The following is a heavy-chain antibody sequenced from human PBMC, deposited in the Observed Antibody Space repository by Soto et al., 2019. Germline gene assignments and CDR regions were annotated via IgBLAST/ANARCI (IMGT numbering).Heavy chain of an antibody. Sequence: SETLSLTCDVSGDFLTTYYWNWIRQSPGKGLEWIGYIFYGGHTNYNPSLRGRATISVDTSKNQFSLKLSSVTAADTAVYYCARSPQYSSGWNGGFDYWGQGTLGTV. CDR3: ARSPQYSSGWNGGFDY. J-gene: IGHJ4*02. CDR1: GDFLTTYY. V-gene: IGHV4-59*01. CDR2: IFYGGHT. D-gene: IGHD6-19*01.